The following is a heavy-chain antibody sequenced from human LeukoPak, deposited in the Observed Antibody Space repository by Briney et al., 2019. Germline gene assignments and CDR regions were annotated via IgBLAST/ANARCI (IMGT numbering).Heavy chain of an antibody. D-gene: IGHD3-10*02. CDR1: GFTFSSYA. CDR2: ISGSGGSI. V-gene: IGHV3-23*01. Sequence: WGSLRLSCAASGFTFSSYAMSWVRQAPGKGLEWVSAISGSGGSIYYADSVKGRFTISRDNAKNSLYLQMNSLRAEDTAVYYCAELGITMIGGVWGKGTTVTISS. CDR3: AELGITMIGGV. J-gene: IGHJ6*04.